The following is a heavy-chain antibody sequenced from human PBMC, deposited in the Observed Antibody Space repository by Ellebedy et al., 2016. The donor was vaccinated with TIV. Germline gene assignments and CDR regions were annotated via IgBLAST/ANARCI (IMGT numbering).Heavy chain of an antibody. V-gene: IGHV1-24*01. CDR2: FDPEDGET. CDR1: GYTLTELS. D-gene: IGHD2-2*01. J-gene: IGHJ3*02. Sequence: AASVKVSCKVSGYTLTELSMHWVRQAPGKGLEWMGGFDPEDGETIYAQKFQGRVTMTEDTSTDTAYMELSSLRSEDTAVYYCATAVSTPRYCSSTSCYAVGAFDIWGQGTMVTVSS. CDR3: ATAVSTPRYCSSTSCYAVGAFDI.